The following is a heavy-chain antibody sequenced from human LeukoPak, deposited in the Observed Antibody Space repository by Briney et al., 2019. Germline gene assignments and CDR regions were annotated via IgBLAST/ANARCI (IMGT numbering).Heavy chain of an antibody. J-gene: IGHJ4*02. Sequence: ASVKVSCKASGGTFSSYAISWVRQAPGQGLEWMGRIIPIFGIANYAQKFQGRVTITADKSTSTAYMELSSLRSEDTAVYYCAVIHDYSNYISVLDYWGQGTLVTVSS. CDR3: AVIHDYSNYISVLDY. V-gene: IGHV1-69*04. CDR1: GGTFSSYA. CDR2: IIPIFGIA. D-gene: IGHD4-11*01.